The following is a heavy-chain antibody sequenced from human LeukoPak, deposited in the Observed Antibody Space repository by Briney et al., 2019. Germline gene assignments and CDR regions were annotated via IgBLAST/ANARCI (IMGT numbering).Heavy chain of an antibody. CDR2: VRYDETTK. Sequence: PGGSLRLSCAASGFTFSNYGMHWVRQAPGKGLEWVAFVRYDETTKFYADSVKGRFTISRDNAKNSLYLQMNSLRAEDTAVYYCARDRSSGWPSDYWGQGTLVTVSS. J-gene: IGHJ4*02. D-gene: IGHD6-19*01. CDR1: GFTFSNYG. CDR3: ARDRSSGWPSDY. V-gene: IGHV3-30*02.